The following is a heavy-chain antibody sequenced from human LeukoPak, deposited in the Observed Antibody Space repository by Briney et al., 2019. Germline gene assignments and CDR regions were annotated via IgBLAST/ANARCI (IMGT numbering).Heavy chain of an antibody. CDR3: AKEGWRITRFFDI. CDR1: GFTFSSYG. J-gene: IGHJ3*02. CDR2: ISYDGSNK. V-gene: IGHV3-30*18. Sequence: GGSLRLSCAASGFTFSSYGMHWVRQAPGKGLEWVAVISYDGSNKYHADSVKGRFTISRDNSKNTLYLQMNSLRAEDTAVYYCAKEGWRITRFFDIWGQGTMVTVSS. D-gene: IGHD3-3*01.